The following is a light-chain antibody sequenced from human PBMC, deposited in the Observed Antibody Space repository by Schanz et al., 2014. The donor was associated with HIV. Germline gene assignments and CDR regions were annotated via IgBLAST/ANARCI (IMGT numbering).Light chain of an antibody. Sequence: QSVLAQPPSVSGAPGQRVAISCTGSSTNIGEDYDVHWYRLIPGATPELVLFDTTNRPSGVPDRFSGSKSGFSASLVITDLQAEDEGDYYCQSFDSSVSGVVFGGGTKLTVL. J-gene: IGLJ2*01. CDR3: QSFDSSVSGVV. V-gene: IGLV1-40*01. CDR2: DTT. CDR1: STNIGEDYD.